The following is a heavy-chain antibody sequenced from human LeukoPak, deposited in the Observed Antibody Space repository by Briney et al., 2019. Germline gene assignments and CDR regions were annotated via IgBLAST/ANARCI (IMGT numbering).Heavy chain of an antibody. Sequence: SVKVSCKASGYTFSSYAISWVRQAPGQGLEWMGGIIPIFGTANYAQKFQGRVTITADESTSTAYMELSSLRSEDTAVYYCARDRNYCSGGSCYKYYFDYWGQGTLVTVSS. V-gene: IGHV1-69*13. D-gene: IGHD2-15*01. J-gene: IGHJ4*02. CDR2: IIPIFGTA. CDR3: ARDRNYCSGGSCYKYYFDY. CDR1: GYTFSSYA.